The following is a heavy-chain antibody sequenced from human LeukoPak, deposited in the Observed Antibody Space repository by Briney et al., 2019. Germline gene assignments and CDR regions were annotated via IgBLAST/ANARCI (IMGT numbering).Heavy chain of an antibody. D-gene: IGHD2-15*01. CDR3: ARDLGYCSGGSCYSSGLFDY. J-gene: IGHJ4*02. CDR1: GYTFTSYG. CDR2: ISAYNGNT. Sequence: ASVKVSCKASGYTFTSYGISWVRQAPGQGLEWMGWISAYNGNTNYAQKLQGRVTMTTGTSTSTAYMELRSLRSDDTAVYYCARDLGYCSGGSCYSSGLFDYWGQGTLVTVSS. V-gene: IGHV1-18*04.